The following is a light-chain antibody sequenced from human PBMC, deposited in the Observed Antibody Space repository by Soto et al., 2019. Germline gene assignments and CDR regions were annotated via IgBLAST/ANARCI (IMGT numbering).Light chain of an antibody. CDR3: QQYGSSPLWT. V-gene: IGKV3-20*01. J-gene: IGKJ1*01. CDR1: QSVSSSY. CDR2: GAS. Sequence: EIVLTQSPGTLSLSPGERATLSCRASQSVSSSYLAWYQHKPGQGPRLLIYGASSRATGIPDRFSGSGSGTDFTLTISRLEPEDFAVYYCQQYGSSPLWTFGQGTKVEIK.